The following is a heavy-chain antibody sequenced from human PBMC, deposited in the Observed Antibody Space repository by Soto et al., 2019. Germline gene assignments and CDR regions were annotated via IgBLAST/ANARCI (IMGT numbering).Heavy chain of an antibody. CDR2: TNGDGSST. J-gene: IGHJ6*02. V-gene: IGHV3-74*01. CDR3: GRGSTVGATSYYYGVDV. Sequence: WGSLRLSCAASGFTFRNYWMHWVRQAPGKGLVWVSRTNGDGSSTDYVDSVKGRFIISRDNAKNTLFLQMNSLRAEDTAVYYCGRGSTVGATSYYYGVDVWGQGTTVTVSS. D-gene: IGHD1-26*01. CDR1: GFTFRNYW.